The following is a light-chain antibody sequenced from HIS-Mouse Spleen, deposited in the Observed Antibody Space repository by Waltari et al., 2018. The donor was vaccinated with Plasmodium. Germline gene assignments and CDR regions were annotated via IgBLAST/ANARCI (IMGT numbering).Light chain of an antibody. J-gene: IGLJ3*02. Sequence: SYELTPPPSVSVSPGQTARITCSGDALPKQSAYWYQQKPGQPPVLVIYNDSEGPSGIPERFAGSSSGTTVTLTISGVQAEDEADYYCQSADSSGTPNWVFGGGTKLTVL. CDR3: QSADSSGTPNWV. CDR2: NDS. V-gene: IGLV3-25*03. CDR1: ALPKQS.